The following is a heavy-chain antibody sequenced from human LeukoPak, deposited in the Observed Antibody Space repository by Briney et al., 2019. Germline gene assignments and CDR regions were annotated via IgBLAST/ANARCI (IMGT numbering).Heavy chain of an antibody. J-gene: IGHJ3*02. CDR1: EFSVGSNY. CDR3: AKDFRVAEELWFGELWNAFDI. D-gene: IGHD3-10*01. Sequence: GGSLRLSCAASEFSVGSNYMTWVRQAPDKGLEWVALISSDGSNRIYADSVKGRFSISRDNSKNTLYLQVNSLRIEDTAVYYCAKDFRVAEELWFGELWNAFDIWGQGIRVAVSS. CDR2: ISSDGSNR. V-gene: IGHV3-30*18.